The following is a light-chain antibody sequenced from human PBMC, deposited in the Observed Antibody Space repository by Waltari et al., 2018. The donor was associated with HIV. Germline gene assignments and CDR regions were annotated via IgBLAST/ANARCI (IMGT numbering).Light chain of an antibody. CDR3: QQLNSYLGFT. J-gene: IGKJ3*01. CDR2: AAS. Sequence: DIQLTQSPSFLSASVGDRVTITCRARQGISSYLAWYQQKPGKAPKLLIYAASTLQRGVPSRFSGSRSGTEFTLTISSLQPEDCATYYCQQLNSYLGFTFGPGTKVDIK. V-gene: IGKV1-9*01. CDR1: QGISSY.